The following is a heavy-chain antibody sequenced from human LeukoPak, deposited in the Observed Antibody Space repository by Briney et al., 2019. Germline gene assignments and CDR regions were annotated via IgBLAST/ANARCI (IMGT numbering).Heavy chain of an antibody. J-gene: IGHJ3*02. CDR2: ISSSSSYI. Sequence: GGSLRLSCAASGFTFSSYSMNWVRQAPGKGLEWVSSISSSSSYIYYADSVKGRFTISRDNAKNSLYLQMNSLRAEDTAVYYCARDGPPSRAFDIWGXXTMVTVSS. CDR1: GFTFSSYS. V-gene: IGHV3-21*01. CDR3: ARDGPPSRAFDI.